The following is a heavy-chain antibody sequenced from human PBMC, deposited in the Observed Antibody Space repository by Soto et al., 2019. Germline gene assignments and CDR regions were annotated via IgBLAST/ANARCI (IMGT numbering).Heavy chain of an antibody. V-gene: IGHV1-3*01. CDR3: TTDPAGTYCTGTSCYPPGY. CDR2: INAGNGNT. D-gene: IGHD2-2*01. J-gene: IGHJ4*02. CDR1: GYTFTSYA. Sequence: GASVKVSCKASGYTFTSYAMHWVRQAPGQRLEWMGWINAGNGNTKYSQKFQGRVTITRDTSASTAYMELSSLKTEDTAVYYCTTDPAGTYCTGTSCYPPGYWGQGTLVTVSS.